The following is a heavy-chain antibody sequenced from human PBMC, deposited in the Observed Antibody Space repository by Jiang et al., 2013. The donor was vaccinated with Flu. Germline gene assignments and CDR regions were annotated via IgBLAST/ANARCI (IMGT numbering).Heavy chain of an antibody. CDR1: GFSLATGGLA. CDR3: ARMLTGSTGTAFDL. V-gene: IGHV2-5*02. CDR2: IYWDNEK. Sequence: KPTQTLTLTCTFSGFSLATGGLAVGWFRQPPGKALEWLVHIYWDNEKRFTPPLKTRLTVTKGTSDSQVVLTLANVDPLDTATYYCARMLTGSTGTAFDLWGRGTEVHVSS. D-gene: IGHD3-9*01. J-gene: IGHJ3*01.